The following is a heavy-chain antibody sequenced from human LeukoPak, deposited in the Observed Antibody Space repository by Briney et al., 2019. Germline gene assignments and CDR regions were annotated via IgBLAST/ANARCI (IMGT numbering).Heavy chain of an antibody. CDR2: ISSNGGST. J-gene: IGHJ5*02. V-gene: IGHV3-64*01. D-gene: IGHD5-24*01. Sequence: GGSLRLSCAASGFTFSSYAMHWVRQAPGKGLEYVSAISSNGGSTYYANSVKGRFTISGDNSKNTLYLQMGSLRAEDMAVYYCARDRRDGYKSWFDPWGQGTLVTVSS. CDR1: GFTFSSYA. CDR3: ARDRRDGYKSWFDP.